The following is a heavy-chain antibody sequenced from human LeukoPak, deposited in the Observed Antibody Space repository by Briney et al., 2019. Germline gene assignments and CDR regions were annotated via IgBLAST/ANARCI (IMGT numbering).Heavy chain of an antibody. CDR2: IWYDGSEK. CDR3: AKETPRNFWSGFPPYYYYGMDV. D-gene: IGHD3-3*01. Sequence: GGSLRLSCAASGLTFSSYGMHWVRQAPGKGLEWVAVIWYDGSEKYYADSVRGRFTISRDNSKNTLYLQMNSLRAEDTAVYYCAKETPRNFWSGFPPYYYYGMDVWGQGTTVTVSS. CDR1: GLTFSSYG. V-gene: IGHV3-30*02. J-gene: IGHJ6*02.